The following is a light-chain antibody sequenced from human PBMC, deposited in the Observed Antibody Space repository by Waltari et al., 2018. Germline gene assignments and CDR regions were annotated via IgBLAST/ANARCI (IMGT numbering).Light chain of an antibody. J-gene: IGKJ4*01. Sequence: DTQMTQSPSSLSASVGDRVTITCQASQDIRENLNWFQQKPGKATQVLIFDASRSQAVVPSRFSGSGSGTDFAFTISSLQPEDIGTYYCQQYANLPLTFGGGTRVEL. CDR1: QDIREN. V-gene: IGKV1-33*01. CDR2: DAS. CDR3: QQYANLPLT.